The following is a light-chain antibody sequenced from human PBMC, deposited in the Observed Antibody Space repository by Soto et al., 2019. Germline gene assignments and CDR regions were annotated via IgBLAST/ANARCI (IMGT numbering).Light chain of an antibody. CDR3: QHYNNPPLT. J-gene: IGKJ3*01. Sequence: DIQMTQSPSSLSASVGDRVTITCQASQDVSNYLNWYQQKPGKAPKLLIYDASNLETGVPSRFSGSGSGKDFLIISSIRQHDYIATYYYQHYNNPPLTFGHGTKVDIK. CDR2: DAS. V-gene: IGKV1-33*01. CDR1: QDVSNY.